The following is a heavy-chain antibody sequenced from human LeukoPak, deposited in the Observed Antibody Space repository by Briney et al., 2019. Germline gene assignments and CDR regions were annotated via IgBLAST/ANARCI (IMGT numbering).Heavy chain of an antibody. Sequence: GASVKVSCKTSGYTFTSYGISWVRQAPGQGLEWMGGIIPIFGTANYAQKFQGRVTITADESTSTAYMELSSLRSEDTAVYYCARGTTYYDNNVDYWGQGTLVTVSS. D-gene: IGHD3-22*01. CDR3: ARGTTYYDNNVDY. CDR1: GYTFTSYG. CDR2: IIPIFGTA. V-gene: IGHV1-69*13. J-gene: IGHJ4*02.